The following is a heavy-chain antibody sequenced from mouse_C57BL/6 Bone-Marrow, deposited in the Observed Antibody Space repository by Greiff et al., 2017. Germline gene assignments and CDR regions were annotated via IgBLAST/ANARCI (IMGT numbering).Heavy chain of an antibody. J-gene: IGHJ2*01. CDR1: GFNIKDDY. D-gene: IGHD2-3*01. CDR2: IDPENGDT. V-gene: IGHV14-4*01. CDR3: ASMYYFDY. Sequence: EVKVVEYGAELVRPGASVKLSCTASGFNIKDDYMHWVKQRPEQGLEWIGWIDPENGDTEYASKFQGKATITADTSSNTAYLQLSSLTSEDTAVYYCASMYYFDYWGQGTTLTVSS.